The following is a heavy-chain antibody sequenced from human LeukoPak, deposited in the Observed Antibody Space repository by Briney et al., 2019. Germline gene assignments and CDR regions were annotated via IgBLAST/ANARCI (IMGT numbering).Heavy chain of an antibody. V-gene: IGHV4-59*08. D-gene: IGHD1-14*01. J-gene: IGHJ5*02. CDR2: IYCSGST. Sequence: SETLSLTCTVSGVSISSYYWSWIRQPPGKGLEWIGYIYCSGSTNYNPSLKSRVTISVDTSKNQFSLKLSSVTAADTAVYYCARGDPNHDRWFDPWGQGTLVTVSS. CDR1: GVSISSYY. CDR3: ARGDPNHDRWFDP.